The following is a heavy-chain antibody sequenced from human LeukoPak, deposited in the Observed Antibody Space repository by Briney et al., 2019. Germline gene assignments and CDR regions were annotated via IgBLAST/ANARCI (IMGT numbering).Heavy chain of an antibody. CDR1: GASVTDYY. Sequence: SETLSLTCTVSGASVTDYYWSWIRQSPGKGLEWISYIHHSGNSDYNPSLRSRVTISVDTSKNQFSLKLSSVTAADTAVYYCARQACSGGSCFPFDYWGQGTLVTVSS. J-gene: IGHJ4*02. V-gene: IGHV4-59*08. CDR3: ARQACSGGSCFPFDY. CDR2: IHHSGNS. D-gene: IGHD2-15*01.